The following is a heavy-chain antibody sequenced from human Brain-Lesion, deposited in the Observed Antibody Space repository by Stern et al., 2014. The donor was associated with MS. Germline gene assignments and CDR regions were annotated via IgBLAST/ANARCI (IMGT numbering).Heavy chain of an antibody. D-gene: IGHD3-10*01. Sequence: EVQLVESGGGLVQPGGSLRLSCAASGFTFSNYWMNWVRQAPGKGRVWVSRVNNDGRRTSYADSVKGRFTMSRDNAKNTLYLQMNSLRVEDTAIYYCARGERWFDSWGQGTLVTVSS. CDR1: GFTFSNYW. CDR3: ARGERWFDS. V-gene: IGHV3-74*02. CDR2: VNNDGRRT. J-gene: IGHJ5*01.